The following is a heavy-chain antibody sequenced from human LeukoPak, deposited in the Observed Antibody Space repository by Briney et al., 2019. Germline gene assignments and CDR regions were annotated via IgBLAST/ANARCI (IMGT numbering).Heavy chain of an antibody. J-gene: IGHJ4*02. D-gene: IGHD2-15*01. V-gene: IGHV4-31*03. CDR2: IYYSGST. CDR3: ARVSIIGGHIDH. CDR1: GGSISSGGYY. Sequence: SQTLSLTCTVSGGSISSGGYYWSWIRQHPGKGLEWIGYIYYSGSTYYNPSLKSRLTISVDTSKNQFSLKLRSVTAADTAVYYCARVSIIGGHIDHWGQGTLVTVSS.